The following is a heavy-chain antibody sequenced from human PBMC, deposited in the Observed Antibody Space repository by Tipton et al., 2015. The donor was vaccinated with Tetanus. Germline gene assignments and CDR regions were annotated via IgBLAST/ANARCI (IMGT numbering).Heavy chain of an antibody. CDR1: SGSIDSYY. J-gene: IGHJ6*02. CDR2: IYYTGST. Sequence: LSCTVSSGSIDSYYWSWIRQPPGKGLEWIGYIYYTGSTNYNPSLKSGVTISLDTSKNQFSLKLTSVSAADTAVYYCARLTGHSMDVVDYYYFGMDVWGQGTKVTVSS. D-gene: IGHD2-21*01. V-gene: IGHV4-59*01. CDR3: ARLTGHSMDVVDYYYFGMDV.